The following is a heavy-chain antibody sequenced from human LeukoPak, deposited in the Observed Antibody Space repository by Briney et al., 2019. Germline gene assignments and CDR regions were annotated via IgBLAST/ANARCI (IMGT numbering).Heavy chain of an antibody. CDR3: ARGPVSSSGFFGY. Sequence: GRSLRLSCAASGFTFSDYHMSWIRQVPGKGLEWVSYISSSGGTISYADSVKGRFTISRDNAKNSLYLQMNSLRAEDTAVYYCARGPVSSSGFFGYWGQGTLVTVSS. V-gene: IGHV3-11*01. D-gene: IGHD6-19*01. J-gene: IGHJ4*02. CDR2: ISSSGGTI. CDR1: GFTFSDYH.